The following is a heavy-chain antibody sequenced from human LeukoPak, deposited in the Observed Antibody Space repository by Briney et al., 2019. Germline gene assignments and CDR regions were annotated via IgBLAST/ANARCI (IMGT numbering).Heavy chain of an antibody. V-gene: IGHV4-34*01. CDR2: INHSGST. D-gene: IGHD2-15*01. Sequence: SETLSLTCAVYGGSFSGYYWSWIRQPPGKGLEWIGEINHSGSTNYNPSLKSRVTIPVDTSKNQFSLKLSSVTAADTAVYYCAREEICSGGSCHEGVDYWGQGTLVTVSS. J-gene: IGHJ4*02. CDR3: AREEICSGGSCHEGVDY. CDR1: GGSFSGYY.